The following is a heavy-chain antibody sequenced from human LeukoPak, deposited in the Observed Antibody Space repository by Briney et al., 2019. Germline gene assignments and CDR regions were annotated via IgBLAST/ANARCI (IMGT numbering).Heavy chain of an antibody. J-gene: IGHJ3*02. Sequence: ASVKVSCKASGGTLSSYAISWLRQAPAQGLEWMGGIIPIFGTAYYAQKFQGRVTITADESTSTAYMELSSLRSEDTAVYYCGISRGPLATIDAFDIWGQGTMFTVSS. D-gene: IGHD5-24*01. V-gene: IGHV1-69*13. CDR2: IIPIFGTA. CDR1: GGTLSSYA. CDR3: GISRGPLATIDAFDI.